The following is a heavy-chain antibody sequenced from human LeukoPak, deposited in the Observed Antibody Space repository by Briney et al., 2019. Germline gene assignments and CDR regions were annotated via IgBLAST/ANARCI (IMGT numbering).Heavy chain of an antibody. J-gene: IGHJ5*02. Sequence: SETLSLTCTVSGGSISSYYWSWIRQPPGKGLEWIGYIYYSGSTNYNPSLKSRVTISVDTSKNQFSLKLSSVTAADTAVYYCARDSPFDPWGQGTLVTVSS. CDR2: IYYSGST. CDR3: ARDSPFDP. CDR1: GGSISSYY. V-gene: IGHV4-59*01.